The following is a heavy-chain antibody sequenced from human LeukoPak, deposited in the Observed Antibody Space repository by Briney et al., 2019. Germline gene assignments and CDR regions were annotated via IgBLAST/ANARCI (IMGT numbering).Heavy chain of an antibody. CDR1: GFTFSSYG. CDR3: AKDRVPGGYYDFWSGYYSDFDY. V-gene: IGHV3-33*06. Sequence: HPGGSLRLSCAASGFTFSSYGMHWVRQAPGKRLEWVAVIWYDGSNKYYADSVKGRFTIPRDNSEHTLYLQMSSLRAEDTAVYYCAKDRVPGGYYDFWSGYYSDFDYCGQGTLVTVSS. CDR2: IWYDGSNK. D-gene: IGHD3-3*01. J-gene: IGHJ4*02.